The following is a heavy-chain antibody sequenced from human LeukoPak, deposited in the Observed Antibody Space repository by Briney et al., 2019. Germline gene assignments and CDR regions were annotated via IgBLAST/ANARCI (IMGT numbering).Heavy chain of an antibody. CDR2: ISSSSSTI. V-gene: IGHV3-48*01. D-gene: IGHD5-12*01. J-gene: IGHJ4*02. CDR1: GFTFSSYS. Sequence: SGGSLRLSCAASGFTFSSYSMNWVRQAPGKGLEWVSYISSSSSTIYYADSVKGRFTISRDNAKNSLYLQMNSLRAEDTAVYYRAREGYSGYSKGGYFDYWGQGTLVTVSS. CDR3: AREGYSGYSKGGYFDY.